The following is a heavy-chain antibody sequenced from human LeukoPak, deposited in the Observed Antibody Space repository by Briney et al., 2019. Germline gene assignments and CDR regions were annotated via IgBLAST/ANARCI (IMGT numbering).Heavy chain of an antibody. CDR3: ARSTYSGYVNTFDN. CDR1: GFTFSSYT. Sequence: GGSLRLSCAASGFTFSSYTMNWVRQAPGKGLEWVSSIDSRSNYIYYADSLKGRFTISRDNAKNSLYLQMNSLRVEDTAVYYCARSTYSGYVNTFDNWGQGTLVTVSS. D-gene: IGHD5-12*01. V-gene: IGHV3-21*01. CDR2: IDSRSNYI. J-gene: IGHJ4*02.